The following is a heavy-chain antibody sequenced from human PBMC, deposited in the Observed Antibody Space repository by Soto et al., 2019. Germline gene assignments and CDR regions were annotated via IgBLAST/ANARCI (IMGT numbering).Heavy chain of an antibody. Sequence: PGESLKISCKGSGYSFTSYWSGWVRQMPGKGLEWMGTIYPGDSDTRYSPSFQGQVTISADKSISTAYLQWSSLKASDTAMYYCARTAAAGKNYYGIDVWGQGTTVTVSS. CDR1: GYSFTSYW. J-gene: IGHJ6*02. CDR2: IYPGDSDT. V-gene: IGHV5-51*01. D-gene: IGHD6-13*01. CDR3: ARTAAAGKNYYGIDV.